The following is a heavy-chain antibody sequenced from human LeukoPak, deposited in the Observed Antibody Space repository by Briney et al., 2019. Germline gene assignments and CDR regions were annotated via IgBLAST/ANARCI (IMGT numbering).Heavy chain of an antibody. CDR1: GGSFSGYY. CDR2: INHSGST. CDR3: AREATMVRGRKATIRDY. J-gene: IGHJ4*02. V-gene: IGHV4-34*01. Sequence: SETLSLTCAVYGGSFSGYYWSWIRQPPGKGLEWIGEINHSGSTNYNPSLKSRVTISVDTSKNQFSLKRSSVTAADTAVYYCAREATMVRGRKATIRDYWGQGTLVTVSS. D-gene: IGHD3-10*01.